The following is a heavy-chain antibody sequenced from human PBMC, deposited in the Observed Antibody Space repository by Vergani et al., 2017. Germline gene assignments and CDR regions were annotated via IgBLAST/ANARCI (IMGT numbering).Heavy chain of an antibody. V-gene: IGHV4-30-4*08. CDR3: ARGIGSSGLGDAFDI. J-gene: IGHJ3*02. CDR2: IYYSGST. CDR1: GGSISSGDYY. D-gene: IGHD3-22*01. Sequence: QLQLQESGPGLVKPSQTLSLTCTVSGGSISSGDYYWSWIRQPPGKGLEWIGYIYYSGSTYYNPSLKSRVTISVDTSKNQFSLKLSSVTAADTAVYYCARGIGSSGLGDAFDIWGQGTMVTVSS.